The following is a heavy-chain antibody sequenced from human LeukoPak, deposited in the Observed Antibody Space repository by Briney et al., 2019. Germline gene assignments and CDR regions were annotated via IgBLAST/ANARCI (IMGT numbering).Heavy chain of an antibody. CDR3: ARDRGSLSL. CDR1: GYTFTSYA. Sequence: ASVKVSCKASGYTFTSYAMHWVRQAPGQRLEWMGWINAGNGNTKYSQEFQGRVTMTTDTSTSTAYMELRSLRSDDTAVYYCARDRGSLSLWGQGTLVTVSS. D-gene: IGHD1-26*01. CDR2: INAGNGNT. V-gene: IGHV1-3*01. J-gene: IGHJ4*02.